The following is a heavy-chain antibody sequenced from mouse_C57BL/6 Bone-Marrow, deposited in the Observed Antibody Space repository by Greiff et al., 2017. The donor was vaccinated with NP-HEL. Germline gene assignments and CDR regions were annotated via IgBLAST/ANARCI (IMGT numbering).Heavy chain of an antibody. J-gene: IGHJ2*01. Sequence: QVQLQQSGAELVRPGASVTLSCKASGYTFTDYEMHWVKQTPVHGLEWIGAIDPETGGTAYNQKFKGKAILTADKSSSTAYMELRSLTSEDSAVYYCTRRGYYGYDDFDYWGQGTTLTVSS. CDR3: TRRGYYGYDDFDY. CDR1: GYTFTDYE. D-gene: IGHD2-2*01. CDR2: IDPETGGT. V-gene: IGHV1-15*01.